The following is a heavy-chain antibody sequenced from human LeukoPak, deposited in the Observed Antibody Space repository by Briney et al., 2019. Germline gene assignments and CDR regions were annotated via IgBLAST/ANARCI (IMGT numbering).Heavy chain of an antibody. V-gene: IGHV3-11*06. CDR2: ISSSSSYT. CDR3: ARVGRYSSGGFAP. CDR1: GFTFSDYY. J-gene: IGHJ5*02. Sequence: PGGSLRLSCAASGFTFSDYYMSWIRQAPGKGLEWVSYISSSSSYTNYADSVKGRFTISGDNAKNSLYLQMNSLRAEDTAVYYCARVGRYSSGGFAPGGRGPLVTVSS. D-gene: IGHD6-25*01.